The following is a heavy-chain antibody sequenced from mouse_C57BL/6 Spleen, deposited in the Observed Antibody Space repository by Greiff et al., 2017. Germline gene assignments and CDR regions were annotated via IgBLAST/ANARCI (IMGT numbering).Heavy chain of an antibody. CDR2: IYPGDGGT. J-gene: IGHJ2*01. Sequence: QVQLKQSGPELVKPGASVKISCKASGYAFSSSWMNWVKQRPGKGLEWIGRIYPGDGGTNYNGKFKGKATMTADKSSSTAYMQLSSLTSEDSAVYFCARKEDGYPYWGQGTTLTVSS. D-gene: IGHD2-3*01. V-gene: IGHV1-82*01. CDR1: GYAFSSSW. CDR3: ARKEDGYPY.